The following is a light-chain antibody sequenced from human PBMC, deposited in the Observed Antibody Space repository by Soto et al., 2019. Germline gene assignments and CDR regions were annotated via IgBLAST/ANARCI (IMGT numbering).Light chain of an antibody. V-gene: IGLV1-51*01. Sequence: QAVVTQPPSVSAAPGQKVTISCSGSSSNIGNNYVSWYQHLPGTAPKLLIYDNNKRPSGIPDRFSGSKSGTSATLGITGLQTGDEADYYCATWDSSLSAVVFGGGTKLTVL. CDR3: ATWDSSLSAVV. CDR1: SSNIGNNY. CDR2: DNN. J-gene: IGLJ2*01.